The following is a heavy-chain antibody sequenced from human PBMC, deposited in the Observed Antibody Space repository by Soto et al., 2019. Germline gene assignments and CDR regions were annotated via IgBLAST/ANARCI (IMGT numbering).Heavy chain of an antibody. J-gene: IGHJ6*02. CDR3: ARAGLGGDSSGYYYSPNYYYYYGMDV. CDR1: GGSISSGDYY. D-gene: IGHD3-22*01. Sequence: SETLSLTCTVSGGSISSGDYYWSWIRQPPGKGLEWIGYIYYSGSTYYNPSLKSRVTISVDTSKNQFSLKLSSVTAADTAVYYCARAGLGGDSSGYYYSPNYYYYYGMDVWGQGTTVTV. CDR2: IYYSGST. V-gene: IGHV4-30-4*01.